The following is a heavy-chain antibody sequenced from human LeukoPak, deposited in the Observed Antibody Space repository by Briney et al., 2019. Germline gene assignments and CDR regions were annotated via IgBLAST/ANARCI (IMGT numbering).Heavy chain of an antibody. Sequence: GASVKVSCKASGYTFNNYGITWVRQAPGQGLEWMGWISAYSGDKNYAQNLQGRVTMTTDTSASTAYMELRSQSSDDTAVYYCARASASPTNSNSYYFETTKKNAFDFWGQGTMVTVSS. D-gene: IGHD3-22*01. V-gene: IGHV1-18*01. CDR2: ISAYSGDK. J-gene: IGHJ3*01. CDR1: GYTFNNYG. CDR3: ARASASPTNSNSYYFETTKKNAFDF.